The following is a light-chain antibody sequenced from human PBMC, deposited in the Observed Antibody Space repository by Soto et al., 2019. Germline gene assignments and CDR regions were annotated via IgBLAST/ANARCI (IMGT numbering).Light chain of an antibody. Sequence: EIVLTQSPATLSLSPGERATLSCRASQSVSSYLAWYQQKPGQAPRLLIYDASNRATGIPARFSGSGSGTDLTLTISSLEPEYFAVYYCQQRYNWPITFGQGTRLEMK. V-gene: IGKV3-11*01. CDR1: QSVSSY. CDR2: DAS. J-gene: IGKJ5*01. CDR3: QQRYNWPIT.